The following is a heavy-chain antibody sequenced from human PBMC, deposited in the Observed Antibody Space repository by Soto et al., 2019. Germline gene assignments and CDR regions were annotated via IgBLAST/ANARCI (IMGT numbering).Heavy chain of an antibody. CDR1: GGTFSTNV. CDR3: AGERRSYDRNGGFDY. Sequence: QVQLVQSGAEVKKPGSSVKVSCKASGGTFSTNVISWVRQAPGQGLQWMGGIIPILGTVNYAQKFQGRVKITAGEATIKAYRGRSRLRAEDTGIYYCAGERRSYDRNGGFDYWGQGALVTVSS. CDR2: IIPILGTV. J-gene: IGHJ4*02. V-gene: IGHV1-69*01. D-gene: IGHD1-1*01.